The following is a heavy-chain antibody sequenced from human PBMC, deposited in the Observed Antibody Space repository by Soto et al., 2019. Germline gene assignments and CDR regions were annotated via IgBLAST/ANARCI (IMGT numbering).Heavy chain of an antibody. J-gene: IGHJ4*02. CDR2: ITGSSKNM. CDR3: ARDLDNSGHFDL. Sequence: EVQLVESGGGLVKPGGSLRLSCAASGFTFSSYNMNWVRQAPGKGLEWVSSITGSSKNMYYAHSVKGRFTISRDNAKNSLYLQMNSLRAEDTAVYHCARDLDNSGHFDLWGQGTLVTVSS. D-gene: IGHD1-26*01. CDR1: GFTFSSYN. V-gene: IGHV3-21*02.